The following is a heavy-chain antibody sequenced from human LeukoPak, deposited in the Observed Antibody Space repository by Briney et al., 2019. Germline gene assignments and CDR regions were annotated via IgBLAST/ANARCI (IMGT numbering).Heavy chain of an antibody. CDR1: GGSISSGSYY. Sequence: PSETLSLTCSVSGGSISSGSYYWSWIRQPAGKGLEWIGRIYTSGSTNYNPSLKSRVTISVDTSKNQFSLKLSSVTAADTAVYYCARGHYEPAFDIWGQGTMVTVSS. J-gene: IGHJ3*02. D-gene: IGHD4-17*01. CDR3: ARGHYEPAFDI. CDR2: IYTSGST. V-gene: IGHV4-61*02.